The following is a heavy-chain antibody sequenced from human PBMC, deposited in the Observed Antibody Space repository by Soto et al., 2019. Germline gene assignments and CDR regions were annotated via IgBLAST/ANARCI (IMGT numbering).Heavy chain of an antibody. J-gene: IGHJ6*02. CDR2: INPNSGGT. CDR3: ARVGQLGFYYYGMDV. D-gene: IGHD7-27*01. CDR1: GYTFTGYY. V-gene: IGHV1-2*02. Sequence: ASVKVSCKASGYTFTGYYMHWVRQAPGQGLEWMGWINPNSGGTNYAQKFQGRVTMTRDTSISTAYMELSRLRSDDTAVYYCARVGQLGFYYYGMDVWGQGTTVTVYS.